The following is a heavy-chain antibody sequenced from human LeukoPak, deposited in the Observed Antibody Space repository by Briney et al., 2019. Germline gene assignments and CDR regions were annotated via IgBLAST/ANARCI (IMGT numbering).Heavy chain of an antibody. CDR3: VRHDSFIPF. J-gene: IGHJ4*02. D-gene: IGHD2-21*01. Sequence: GGSLRLSCAASGFTFTNHAMTWVRQAPGKGLEWVSSISDTYATTYYTDSVKGRCTISRDNSKNTVSLLLNNLRAEDTAVYFCVRHDSFIPFWGQGTLVTVSS. CDR1: GFTFTNHA. V-gene: IGHV3-23*01. CDR2: ISDTYATT.